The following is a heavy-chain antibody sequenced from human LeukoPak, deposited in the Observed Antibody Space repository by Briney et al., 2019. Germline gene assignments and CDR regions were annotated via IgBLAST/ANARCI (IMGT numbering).Heavy chain of an antibody. D-gene: IGHD3-9*01. CDR3: ARAVRYFLDY. CDR1: GFTFSSYS. Sequence: GGSLRLSCAASGFTFSSYSMNWVRQAPGKGLEWVSYISSSSSTIYYADSVKGRFTISRDNAKNSLYLQMNSLGAEDTAVYYCARAVRYFLDYWGQGTLVTVSS. J-gene: IGHJ4*02. CDR2: ISSSSSTI. V-gene: IGHV3-48*04.